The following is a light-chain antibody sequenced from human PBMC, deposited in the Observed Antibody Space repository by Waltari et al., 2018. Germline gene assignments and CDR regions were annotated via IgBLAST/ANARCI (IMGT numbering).Light chain of an antibody. CDR3: QQYNGA. CDR2: DAS. Sequence: DNQMTQSPSTLSVSVGERGTITCRASQSISRWLAWYQQKPGKAPKILIYDASNLESGVPSRFSCSASLTDFTLTISSLHPDDFATYYCQQYNGAFGQGTKVEIK. J-gene: IGKJ1*01. V-gene: IGKV1-5*03. CDR1: QSISRW.